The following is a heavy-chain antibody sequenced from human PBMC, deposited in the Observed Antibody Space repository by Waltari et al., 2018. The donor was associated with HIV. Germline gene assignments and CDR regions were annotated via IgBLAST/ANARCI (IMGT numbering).Heavy chain of an antibody. CDR3: ARTFNGDLDS. D-gene: IGHD2-21*02. J-gene: IGHJ5*02. V-gene: IGHV1-8*01. CDR2: MNPNSKKT. CDR1: GYTFTSFG. Sequence: QVQLVQSGAEVKKPGAAVKVSCKASGYTFTSFGINWVRESTGQGLEWMGWMNPNSKKTGFAQKFQGRISMTRNTSIDTAYMELSSLRSLDTAVYYCARTFNGDLDSWGQGTLVTVS.